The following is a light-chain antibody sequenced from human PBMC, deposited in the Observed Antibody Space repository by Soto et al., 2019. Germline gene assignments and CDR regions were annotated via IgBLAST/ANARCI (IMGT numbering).Light chain of an antibody. V-gene: IGKV3-20*01. CDR1: QSVSSSY. CDR2: GAS. J-gene: IGKJ1*01. CDR3: QRGGT. Sequence: EIVLTQSPGTLSLSPGERATLSCRASQSVSSSYLAWYQQKPGQAPRLLIYGASSNATGIPDRVSGSGAGTDFTLTISRLEPEDLAVYYWQRGGTFGQGTKVEIK.